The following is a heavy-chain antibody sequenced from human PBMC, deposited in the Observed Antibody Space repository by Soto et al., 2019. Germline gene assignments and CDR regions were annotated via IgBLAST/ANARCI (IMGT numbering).Heavy chain of an antibody. CDR3: ARDNISGILYGGMDV. Sequence: SETLSLTCTVSGGSISSGDYYWSWIRQPPGKGLEWIGYIYYSGSTHYNPSLKSRVTISVDTSKNQFSLKLSSVTAADTAVYYCARDNISGILYGGMDVWGQGTTVTVSS. CDR2: IYYSGST. D-gene: IGHD2-8*01. J-gene: IGHJ6*02. V-gene: IGHV4-30-4*01. CDR1: GGSISSGDYY.